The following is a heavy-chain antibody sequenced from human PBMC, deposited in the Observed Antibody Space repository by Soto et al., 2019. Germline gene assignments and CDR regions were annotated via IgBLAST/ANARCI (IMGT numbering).Heavy chain of an antibody. D-gene: IGHD2-15*01. CDR2: IKQDGSEK. V-gene: IGHV3-7*01. Sequence: EVQLVESGGGLVQPGGSLRLSCAASGFTFSSYWMSWVRQAPGKGLEWVANIKQDGSEKYYVDSVKGRFTISRDIAKNSLYLQMNSLRAEDTAVYYCARDRAVPAAMQYCSGGSCYRDYWGQGTLVTVSS. CDR1: GFTFSSYW. J-gene: IGHJ4*02. CDR3: ARDRAVPAAMQYCSGGSCYRDY.